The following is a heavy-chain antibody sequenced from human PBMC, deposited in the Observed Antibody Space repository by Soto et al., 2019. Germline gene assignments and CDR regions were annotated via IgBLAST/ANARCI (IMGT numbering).Heavy chain of an antibody. Sequence: SLRLSCAASGFTFSSYAMHWVRQAPGKGLEWVAVISYDGSNKYYADSVKGRFTISRDNSKNTLYLQMNSLRAEDTAVYYCARDLSGASWAKSFYYYYGMDVWGQGTTVTVSS. CDR1: GFTFSSYA. CDR2: ISYDGSNK. V-gene: IGHV3-30-3*01. J-gene: IGHJ6*02. CDR3: ARDLSGASWAKSFYYYYGMDV. D-gene: IGHD1-26*01.